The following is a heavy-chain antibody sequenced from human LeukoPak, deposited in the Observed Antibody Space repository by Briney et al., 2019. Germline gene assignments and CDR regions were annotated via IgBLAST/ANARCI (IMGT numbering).Heavy chain of an antibody. CDR2: SYYSGST. J-gene: IGHJ4*02. D-gene: IGHD1-26*01. CDR1: GGSISSGDYY. V-gene: IGHV4-30-4*01. CDR3: ARAPVYSGTFFDY. Sequence: RASQTLSLTCTVSGGSISSGDYYWSSIRQPPGEGLEWIAYSYYSGSTYYNPSLKSRVTISLDTSKNQFSLKLSSVTAADTAVYYCARAPVYSGTFFDYWGQGTLVTVSS.